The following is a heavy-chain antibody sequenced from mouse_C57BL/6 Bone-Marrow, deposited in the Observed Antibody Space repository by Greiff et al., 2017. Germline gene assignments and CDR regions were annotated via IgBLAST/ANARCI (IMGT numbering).Heavy chain of an antibody. V-gene: IGHV1-7*01. CDR3: ARSVGGYYVGFAY. D-gene: IGHD2-3*01. CDR1: GYTFTSYW. J-gene: IGHJ3*01. CDR2: INPSSGYT. Sequence: QVQLQQSGAELAKPGASVKLSCKASGYTFTSYWMHWVKQRPGQGLEWIGYINPSSGYTKYNQKFKDKATLTADKSSSTADMQLSSLTYEESAVDYCARSVGGYYVGFAYWGQGTLVTVSA.